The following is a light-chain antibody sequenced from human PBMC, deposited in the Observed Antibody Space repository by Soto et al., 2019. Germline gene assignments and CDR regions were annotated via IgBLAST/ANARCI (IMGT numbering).Light chain of an antibody. J-gene: IGKJ2*01. CDR3: QQYNGH. V-gene: IGKV1-5*01. CDR1: QSINTW. Sequence: DMQMTQSPSTLSASVGDRVTITCRASQSINTWLAWYQQKPGKAPKLLIYGASSLESGAPSRFSGSGSGTEFTLTISSLQPDDFATYYCQQYNGHFGQGTK. CDR2: GAS.